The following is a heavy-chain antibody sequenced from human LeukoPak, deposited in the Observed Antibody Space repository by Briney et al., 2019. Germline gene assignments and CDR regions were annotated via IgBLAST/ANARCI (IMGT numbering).Heavy chain of an antibody. CDR2: ISWDGGST. D-gene: IGHD1-26*01. J-gene: IGHJ6*03. Sequence: GGSLRLSCAASGFTFDDYAMHWVRHAPGKGLEWVSLISWDGGSTYYADSVKGRFTISRDNSKNSLYLQMHSLRAEDTALSYCAKDKGAGDYYYYMDVWGKGTTVTVPS. CDR3: AKDKGAGDYYYYMDV. CDR1: GFTFDDYA. V-gene: IGHV3-43D*03.